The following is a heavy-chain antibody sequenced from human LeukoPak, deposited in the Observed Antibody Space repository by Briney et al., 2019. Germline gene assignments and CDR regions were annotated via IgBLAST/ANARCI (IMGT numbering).Heavy chain of an antibody. CDR1: GGSISSSGYS. J-gene: IGHJ5*02. V-gene: IGHV4-30-2*01. Sequence: SETLSLTCAVSGGSISSSGYSWSWIRQPPGKGLEWIGYIHHTGSAYYNPSLKSRVTISVDRSKNQFSLKLSSVTAADTAMYFCARTPTYCGGDCYYFDPWGQGTLVTVSS. CDR3: ARTPTYCGGDCYYFDP. D-gene: IGHD2-21*02. CDR2: IHHTGSA.